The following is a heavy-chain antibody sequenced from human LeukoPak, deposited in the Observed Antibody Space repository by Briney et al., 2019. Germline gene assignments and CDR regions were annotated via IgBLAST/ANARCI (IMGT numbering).Heavy chain of an antibody. V-gene: IGHV1-69*13. CDR3: ARDYGDYEFYGMDV. J-gene: IGHJ6*02. CDR1: GCTFSSHA. Sequence: SVKVSCEASGCTFSSHAISWVRQAPGQGLEWMAWIIPIFGTANYAQKFQGRVTITADESTSTAYMELSSLRSEDTAVYYCARDYGDYEFYGMDVWGQGTTVTVSS. D-gene: IGHD4-17*01. CDR2: IIPIFGTA.